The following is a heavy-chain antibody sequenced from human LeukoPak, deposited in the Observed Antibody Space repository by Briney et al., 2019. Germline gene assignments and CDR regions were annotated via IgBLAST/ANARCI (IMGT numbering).Heavy chain of an antibody. J-gene: IGHJ4*02. V-gene: IGHV4-59*01. CDR1: GGSISSYY. CDR3: ARATRWLQFGD. Sequence: SETLSLTCTVSGGSISSYYWSWIRQPPGKGLEWIGYIYYSGSTNYNPSLKSRVTISVDTSKNQFSLKLSSVTAADTAVYYRARATRWLQFGDWGQGTLVTVSS. CDR2: IYYSGST. D-gene: IGHD5-24*01.